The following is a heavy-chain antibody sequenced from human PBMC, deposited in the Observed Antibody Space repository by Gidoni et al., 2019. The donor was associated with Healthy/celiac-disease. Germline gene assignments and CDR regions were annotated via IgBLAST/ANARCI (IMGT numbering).Heavy chain of an antibody. CDR1: GGTFSSYA. CDR2: IIPIFGTA. V-gene: IGHV1-69*01. J-gene: IGHJ5*02. CDR3: ARTMVQGANQINNWFDP. D-gene: IGHD3-10*01. Sequence: QVQLVQSGAEVKKPGSSVKVSCKASGGTFSSYAISWVRQAPGQGLEWMGGIIPIFGTANYAQKFQGRVTITADESTSTAYMELSSLRSEDTAVYYCARTMVQGANQINNWFDPWGQGTLVTVSS.